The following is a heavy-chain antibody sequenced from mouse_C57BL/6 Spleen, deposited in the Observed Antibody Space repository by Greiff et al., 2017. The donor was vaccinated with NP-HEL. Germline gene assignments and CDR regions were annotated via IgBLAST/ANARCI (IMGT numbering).Heavy chain of an antibody. Sequence: QVQLQQSGPELVKPGASVKISCKASGYAFSSSWMNWVKQRPGKGLEWIGRIYPGDGDTNYNGKFKGKATLTADKSSSTAYMQLSSLTSEDSAVYFCARKRLTTGFDYWGQGTTLTVSS. J-gene: IGHJ2*01. V-gene: IGHV1-82*01. D-gene: IGHD1-1*01. CDR1: GYAFSSSW. CDR2: IYPGDGDT. CDR3: ARKRLTTGFDY.